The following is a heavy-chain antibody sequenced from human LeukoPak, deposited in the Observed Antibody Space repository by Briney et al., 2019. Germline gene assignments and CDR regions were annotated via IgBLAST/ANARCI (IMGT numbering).Heavy chain of an antibody. D-gene: IGHD6-19*01. Sequence: SETLSLTCTVSGGSISSGGYYWSRIRQHPGKGLEWIGYIYYSGSTYYNPSLKSRVTISVDTSKNQFSLKLSSVTAADTAVYYCARDRVGSSGWYIDYWGQGTLVTVSS. CDR1: GGSISSGGYY. V-gene: IGHV4-31*03. CDR3: ARDRVGSSGWYIDY. CDR2: IYYSGST. J-gene: IGHJ4*02.